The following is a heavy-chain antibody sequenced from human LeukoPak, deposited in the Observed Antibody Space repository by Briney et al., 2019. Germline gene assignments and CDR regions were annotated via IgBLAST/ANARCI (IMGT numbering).Heavy chain of an antibody. J-gene: IGHJ4*02. D-gene: IGHD4-23*01. CDR2: ISDDGTTK. V-gene: IGHV3-30*03. CDR3: ATSIHGDNPYYFDY. CDR1: GFTFSSYG. Sequence: AGGSLRLSCAASGFTFSSYGMHWVRQAPGKGLEWVAVISDDGTTKYYADSVKGRFTISSDNAKNSLYLQMNSLRAEDTAVYYCATSIHGDNPYYFDYWGQGTLVTVSS.